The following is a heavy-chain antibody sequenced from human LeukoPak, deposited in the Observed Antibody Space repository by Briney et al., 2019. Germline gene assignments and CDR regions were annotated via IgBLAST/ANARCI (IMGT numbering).Heavy chain of an antibody. CDR1: GGSMTNHH. CDR3: TTIKRGDIFGYFDF. Sequence: KPSETLSLPCTVSGGSMTNHHWNWIRQTPGKGLEGVGYVFDSGRTKVNPSLTSRVTLSTDTSKNQLSLRLSSVTAADTAVYYCTTIKRGDIFGYFDFWGQGILVTVSS. J-gene: IGHJ4*02. V-gene: IGHV4-59*11. D-gene: IGHD5-18*01. CDR2: VFDSGRT.